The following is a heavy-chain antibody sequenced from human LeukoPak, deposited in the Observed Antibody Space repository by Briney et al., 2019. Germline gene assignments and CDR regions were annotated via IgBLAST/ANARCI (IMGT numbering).Heavy chain of an antibody. V-gene: IGHV1-2*04. CDR3: ARSRAETVPVWGSYRHHDAFDI. CDR2: IKPNSGDT. D-gene: IGHD3-16*02. Sequence: GASVKVSCKASGFTLTDYIHWVRQDPRQGLQWMGWIKPNSGDTDYAQKFQGWVTMTRDKSISTAYLQWSSLKASDTAMYYCARSRAETVPVWGSYRHHDAFDIWGQGTMVTVSS. J-gene: IGHJ3*02. CDR1: GFTLTDY.